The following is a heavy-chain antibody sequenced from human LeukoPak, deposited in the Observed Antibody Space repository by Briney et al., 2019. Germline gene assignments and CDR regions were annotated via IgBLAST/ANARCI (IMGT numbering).Heavy chain of an antibody. CDR1: GYTFIDYY. CDR3: ARGSGYCSSTSCYHYFEY. D-gene: IGHD2-2*01. V-gene: IGHV1-2*06. CDR2: INPNSGDT. Sequence: GASVTVSCMASGYTFIDYYIHWVRQAPGQGLEWMGRINPNSGDTNYAQKFQGRVTMSRDTPISAAYMELSRLRSDDTAVYYCARGSGYCSSTSCYHYFEYWGQGTLVTVSS. J-gene: IGHJ4*02.